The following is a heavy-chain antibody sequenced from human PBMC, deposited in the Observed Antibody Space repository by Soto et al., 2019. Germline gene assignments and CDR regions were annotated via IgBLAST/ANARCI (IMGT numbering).Heavy chain of an antibody. CDR2: ISGSGGST. D-gene: IGHD2-15*01. Sequence: PGGSLRLSCAASGFTFSSYAMSWVRQAPGKWLEWVSAISGSGGSTYYADSVKGRFTISRDNSKNTLYLQMNSLRAEDTAVYYCAKDLGYCSGGSCHDVRSVNYGMDVWGQGXTVTVYS. J-gene: IGHJ6*02. CDR1: GFTFSSYA. V-gene: IGHV3-23*01. CDR3: AKDLGYCSGGSCHDVRSVNYGMDV.